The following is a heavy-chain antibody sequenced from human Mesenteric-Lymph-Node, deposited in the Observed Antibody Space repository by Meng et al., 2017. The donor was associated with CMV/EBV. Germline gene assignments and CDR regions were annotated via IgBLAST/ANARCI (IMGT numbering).Heavy chain of an antibody. J-gene: IGHJ4*02. CDR1: GFTFSSYW. Sequence: LSLTCAASGFTFSSYWMSWVRQAPGKGLEWVANINQDGSVKKYVDSVKGRSTISRDNAKNSLDLQMNSLRAEDTAVYYCAREGGTDGYNYDWGQGTLVTVSS. CDR2: INQDGSVK. D-gene: IGHD5-24*01. CDR3: AREGGTDGYNYD. V-gene: IGHV3-7*01.